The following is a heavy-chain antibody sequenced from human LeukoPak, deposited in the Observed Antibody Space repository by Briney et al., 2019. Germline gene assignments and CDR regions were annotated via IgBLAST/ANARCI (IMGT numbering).Heavy chain of an antibody. CDR3: ARHLAQRFIVVVPAAMSYFDY. J-gene: IGHJ4*02. V-gene: IGHV4-39*07. D-gene: IGHD2-2*01. CDR1: GGSISSSSYY. Sequence: PSETLSLTCTVSGGSISSSSYYWGWIRQPPGKGLEWIGSIYYSGSTYYNPSLKSRVTISVDTSKNQFSLKLSSVTAADTAVYYCARHLAQRFIVVVPAAMSYFDYWGQGTLVTVSS. CDR2: IYYSGST.